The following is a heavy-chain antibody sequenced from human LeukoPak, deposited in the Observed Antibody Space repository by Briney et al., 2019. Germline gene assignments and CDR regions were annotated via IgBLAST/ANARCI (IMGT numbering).Heavy chain of an antibody. D-gene: IGHD5-18*01. CDR2: IKNDGTVK. V-gene: IGHV3-7*01. J-gene: IGHJ4*02. CDR1: GFTFSYHL. Sequence: GGSLRLSRAASGFTFSYHLMTWVRQAPGKGLEWVANIKNDGTVKNYVDSVKGRFTISRDNAKNSLYLQMNSLRAEDTGVYYCAKDSYSKGDYWGQGVLVTVSS. CDR3: AKDSYSKGDY.